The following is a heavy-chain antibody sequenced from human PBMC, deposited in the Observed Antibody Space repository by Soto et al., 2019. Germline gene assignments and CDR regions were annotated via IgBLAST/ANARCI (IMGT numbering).Heavy chain of an antibody. CDR1: GFTFSSYA. CDR2: ISGSGGST. Sequence: GSLRLSCSGSGFTFSSYAMSWVRQAPGKGLEWVSAISGSGGSTYYADSVKGRFTISRDNSKNTLYLQMNSLRAEDTAVYYCAKRVQLWLQLGYWGQGTLVTVSS. CDR3: AKRVQLWLQLGY. D-gene: IGHD5-18*01. J-gene: IGHJ4*02. V-gene: IGHV3-23*01.